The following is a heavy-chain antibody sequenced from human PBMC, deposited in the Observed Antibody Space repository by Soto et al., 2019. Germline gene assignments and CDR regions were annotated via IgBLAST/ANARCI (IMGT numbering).Heavy chain of an antibody. CDR1: GGSISRGVYY. Sequence: QVQLQESGPGLVKPSQTLSLTCTVSGGSISRGVYYWSWIRQYPGKGLEWIGYIYYSGSTYYNPSLKSRGTISVDTSKNQFSLKLTSVTAADTAVYYCARSPAPYSSRWFDPWGQGTLVTVSS. CDR2: IYYSGST. D-gene: IGHD6-13*01. V-gene: IGHV4-31*03. CDR3: ARSPAPYSSRWFDP. J-gene: IGHJ5*02.